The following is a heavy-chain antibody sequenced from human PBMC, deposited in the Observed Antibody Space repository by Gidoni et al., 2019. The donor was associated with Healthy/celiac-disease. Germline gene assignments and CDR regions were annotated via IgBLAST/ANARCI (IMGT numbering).Heavy chain of an antibody. CDR2: IIPIFGTA. J-gene: IGHJ4*02. CDR1: GGTFSSYA. D-gene: IGHD3-22*01. V-gene: IGHV1-69*06. CDR3: ARSLYDSSGNYPAYFDY. Sequence: QVQLVQSGAEVKKPGSSVKVSCKSSGGTFSSYAISWVRQAPGQGLEWMGGIIPIFGTANYAQKFQGRVTITADKSTSTAYMELSSLRSEDTAVYYCARSLYDSSGNYPAYFDYWGQGTLVTVSS.